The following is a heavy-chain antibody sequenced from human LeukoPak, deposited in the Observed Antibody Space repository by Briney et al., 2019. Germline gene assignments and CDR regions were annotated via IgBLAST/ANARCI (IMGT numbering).Heavy chain of an antibody. CDR2: INPKSGGT. D-gene: IGHD4-23*01. Sequence: ASVKVSCKAPGYTFTGYYMHWVRQAPGQGLEWMGWINPKSGGTNYAQKFQGRVTMTRDTSISTAYMELSRLRSDDTAVYYCARTPLTTVVTLNFDYWGQGTLVTVSS. CDR3: ARTPLTTVVTLNFDY. J-gene: IGHJ4*02. V-gene: IGHV1-2*02. CDR1: GYTFTGYY.